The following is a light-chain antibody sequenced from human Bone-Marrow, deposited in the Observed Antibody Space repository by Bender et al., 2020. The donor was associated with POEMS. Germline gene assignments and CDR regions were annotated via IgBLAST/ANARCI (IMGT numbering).Light chain of an antibody. CDR2: QDI. V-gene: IGLV3-1*01. CDR3: SSWDDSLSGWV. Sequence: SYELTQPPSVSVSPGETAIITCSGDKSGDKFVFLYQQKPVQSPVLVIYQDIKRPSGVPARFSGSKSGTSASLAISDIQSEDEGDYYCSSWDDSLSGWVFGGGTKLTVL. J-gene: IGLJ3*02. CDR1: KSGDKF.